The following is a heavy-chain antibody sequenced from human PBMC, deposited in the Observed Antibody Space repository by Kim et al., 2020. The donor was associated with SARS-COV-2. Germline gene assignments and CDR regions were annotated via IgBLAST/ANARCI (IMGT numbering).Heavy chain of an antibody. Sequence: YYNPSLKSRVTISVDTSKNQFSLKLSSVTAADTAVYYCARGDSGYDHFDYWGQGTLVTVSS. V-gene: IGHV4-31*02. J-gene: IGHJ4*02. D-gene: IGHD5-12*01. CDR3: ARGDSGYDHFDY.